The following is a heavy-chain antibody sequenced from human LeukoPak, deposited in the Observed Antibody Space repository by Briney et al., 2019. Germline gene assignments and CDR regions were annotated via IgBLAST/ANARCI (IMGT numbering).Heavy chain of an antibody. CDR2: ISYSEST. V-gene: IGHV4-39*07. J-gene: IGHJ4*02. Sequence: SETLSLTCTVSGGSISDTNHYWGWIRQPPGKGLEWIATISYSESTHYNPSLQSRVTISFDTSKNQFSLQLSSVTAADTAVYYCARGWQWLAKVDYWGPGTLVTVSS. D-gene: IGHD6-19*01. CDR1: GGSISDTNHY. CDR3: ARGWQWLAKVDY.